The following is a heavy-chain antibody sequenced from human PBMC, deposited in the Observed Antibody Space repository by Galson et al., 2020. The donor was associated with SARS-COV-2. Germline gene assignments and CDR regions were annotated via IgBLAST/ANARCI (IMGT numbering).Heavy chain of an antibody. V-gene: IGHV4-59*01. CDR1: GGSISSYY. J-gene: IGHJ6*03. CDR2: IYYSGST. CDR3: ARGGGPAAIVSFVDYYYYYMDV. D-gene: IGHD2-2*02. Sequence: SQTLSLTCTVSGGSISSYYWSWIRQPPGKGLEWIGYIYYSGSTNYNPSLKSRVTISVDTSKNQFSLKLSSVTAADTAVYYCARGGGPAAIVSFVDYYYYYMDVWGKGTTVTVSS.